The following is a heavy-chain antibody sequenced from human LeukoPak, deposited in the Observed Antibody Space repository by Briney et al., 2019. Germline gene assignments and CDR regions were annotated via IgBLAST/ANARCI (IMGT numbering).Heavy chain of an antibody. CDR3: AKSHLYSSSWKRPLDY. Sequence: GRSLRLPCAASGFTFSSYGMHWVRRAPGKGLEWVAVISYDGSNKYYADSVKGRFTISRDNSKNTLYLQMNSLRAEDTAVYYCAKSHLYSSSWKRPLDYWGQGTLVTVSS. CDR1: GFTFSSYG. J-gene: IGHJ4*02. CDR2: ISYDGSNK. D-gene: IGHD6-13*01. V-gene: IGHV3-30*18.